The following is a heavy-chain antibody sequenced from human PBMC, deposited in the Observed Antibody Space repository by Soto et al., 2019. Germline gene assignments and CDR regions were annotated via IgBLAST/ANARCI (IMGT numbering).Heavy chain of an antibody. V-gene: IGHV4-59*02. D-gene: IGHD3-3*01. J-gene: IGHJ4*02. CDR2: VFHSGSS. CDR1: GACVNVFY. CDR3: ARAPSLGVAHIGY. Sequence: SETMSLTCAVSGACVNVFYWSWIRQPPGKGLGWIGYVFHSGSSNYNPSLKSRVTISVDTSKSQISLRLTSVTAADTAVYYCARAPSLGVAHIGYCGQGTLVTVSS.